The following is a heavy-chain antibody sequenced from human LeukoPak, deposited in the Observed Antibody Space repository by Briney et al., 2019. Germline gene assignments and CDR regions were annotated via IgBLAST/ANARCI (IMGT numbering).Heavy chain of an antibody. D-gene: IGHD6-6*01. Sequence: SETLSLTCAVYGGSFSGYYWSWIRQPPGKGLEWIGEINHSGSTNYNPSLKSRVTISVDTSKNQFSLKLSSVTAADTAVYYCARGHSVPLVHLRYNWSDPWGQGTLVTVFS. CDR2: INHSGST. CDR3: ARGHSVPLVHLRYNWSDP. V-gene: IGHV4-34*01. J-gene: IGHJ5*02. CDR1: GGSFSGYY.